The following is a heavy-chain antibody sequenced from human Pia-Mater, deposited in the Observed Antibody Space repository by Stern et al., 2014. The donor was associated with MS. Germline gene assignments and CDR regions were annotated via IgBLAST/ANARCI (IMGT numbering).Heavy chain of an antibody. CDR3: ARADDGYNYQGFDY. CDR2: ISANTDNP. D-gene: IGHD5-24*01. J-gene: IGHJ4*02. CDR1: GYTSTRYT. V-gene: IGHV7-4-1*02. Sequence: MQLVESGSELKKPGASVNVSCKASGYTSTRYTLNWVRQAPGQGLEWMGWISANTDNPTYAQGFTGRFVFSLDTSVSTAYLQISSLKAEDTAVYYCARADDGYNYQGFDYWGQGTLVTVSS.